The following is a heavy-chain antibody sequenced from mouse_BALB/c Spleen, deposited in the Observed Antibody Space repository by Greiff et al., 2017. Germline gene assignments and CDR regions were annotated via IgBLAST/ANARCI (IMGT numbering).Heavy chain of an antibody. CDR1: GFSLTSYG. Sequence: VKLVESGPGLVQPSQSLSITCTVSGFSLTSYGVHWVRQSPGKGLEWLGVIWSGGSTDYNAAFISRLSISKDNSKSQVFFKMNSLQANDTAIYYCARNYYDGYYYAMDYWGQGTSVTVSS. D-gene: IGHD2-3*01. J-gene: IGHJ4*01. V-gene: IGHV2-2*02. CDR3: ARNYYDGYYYAMDY. CDR2: IWSGGST.